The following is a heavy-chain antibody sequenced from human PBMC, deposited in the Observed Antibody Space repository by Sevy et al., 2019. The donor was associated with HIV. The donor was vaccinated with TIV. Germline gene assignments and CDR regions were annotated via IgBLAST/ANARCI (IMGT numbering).Heavy chain of an antibody. D-gene: IGHD1-20*01. CDR2: ISVYNANT. CDR1: GYTFTNYD. V-gene: IGHV1-18*01. CDR3: ARNYNWNNLDY. Sequence: ASVKVSCKASGYTFTNYDITWVRQAPGQGLEWMGRISVYNANTNYAQKFLGRITMTTDTSTNTAYMELRSLRSDDTAVYYCARNYNWNNLDYWGQGTLVTVSS. J-gene: IGHJ4*02.